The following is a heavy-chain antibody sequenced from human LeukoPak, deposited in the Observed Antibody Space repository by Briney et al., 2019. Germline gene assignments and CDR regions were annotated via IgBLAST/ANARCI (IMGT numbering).Heavy chain of an antibody. J-gene: IGHJ3*02. D-gene: IGHD4-11*01. CDR1: RFTFSDYA. CDR3: AKDLLSGNYGPRGAFDI. V-gene: IGHV3-23*01. Sequence: GGSLRLSCVASRFTFSDYAMSWVRQAPGKRLEWVSSTDGTGGGSYYADAVKGRFTISRDNSKNTLYLQMNSLRAEDTAVYYCAKDLLSGNYGPRGAFDIWGQGTMVTVSS. CDR2: TDGTGGGS.